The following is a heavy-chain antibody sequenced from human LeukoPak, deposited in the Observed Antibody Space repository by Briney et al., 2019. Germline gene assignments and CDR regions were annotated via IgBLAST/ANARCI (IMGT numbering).Heavy chain of an antibody. CDR3: ARHYDILTGYYTFDY. V-gene: IGHV5-51*01. Sequence: GESLKISCKGSGYGFSTYWIGWVRQMPGKGLEWMGIIYPGDFDTRYSPSFRGQVTISADKSISTAYLQWSSLKASDTAMYYCARHYDILTGYYTFDYWGQGTLVTVSS. CDR1: GYGFSTYW. CDR2: IYPGDFDT. J-gene: IGHJ4*02. D-gene: IGHD3-9*01.